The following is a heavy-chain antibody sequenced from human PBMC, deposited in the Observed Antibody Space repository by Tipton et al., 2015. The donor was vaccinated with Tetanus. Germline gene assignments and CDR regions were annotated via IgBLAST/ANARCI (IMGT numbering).Heavy chain of an antibody. V-gene: IGHV6-1*01. CDR2: TFYRSRWFN. CDR3: ARASVMVRGIINPYDY. J-gene: IGHJ4*02. Sequence: LVKPTQTLSLTCAISGDSVSSDSASWNWIRQSPSRGLERLGQTFYRSRWFNDYAVSVKSRIIVNADTSKNQFSLHLNSVTPEDTAVYYCARASVMVRGIINPYDYWGQGTLVTVSS. D-gene: IGHD3-10*01. CDR1: GDSVSSDSAS.